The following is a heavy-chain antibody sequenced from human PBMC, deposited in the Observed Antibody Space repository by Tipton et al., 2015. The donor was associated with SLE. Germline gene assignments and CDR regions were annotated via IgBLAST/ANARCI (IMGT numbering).Heavy chain of an antibody. CDR1: GGSISSSSYY. CDR3: ARALRGGSGRGWFDP. V-gene: IGHV4-39*01. D-gene: IGHD6-19*01. CDR2: IYYSGST. J-gene: IGHJ5*02. Sequence: TLSLTCTVSGGSISSSSYYWGWIRQPPGKGLEWIGSIYYSGSTYYNPSLKSRVTISVDTSKNQFSLKLSSVTAADTAAYYWARALRGGSGRGWFDPWGQGTLVTVSS.